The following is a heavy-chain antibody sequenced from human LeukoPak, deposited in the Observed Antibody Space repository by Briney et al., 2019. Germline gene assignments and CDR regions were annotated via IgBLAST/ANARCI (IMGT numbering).Heavy chain of an antibody. Sequence: ASVKVSCKASGYTFTSYDINWVRQATGQGLEWMGWMNPNSGNTGYAQKFQGRVTMTRNTSISTAYMELSSLRSEDTAVYYCAGATMAHYDSSGYGGLYYYYGMDVWGQGTTVTVSS. CDR1: GYTFTSYD. CDR2: MNPNSGNT. D-gene: IGHD3-22*01. V-gene: IGHV1-8*02. J-gene: IGHJ6*02. CDR3: AGATMAHYDSSGYGGLYYYYGMDV.